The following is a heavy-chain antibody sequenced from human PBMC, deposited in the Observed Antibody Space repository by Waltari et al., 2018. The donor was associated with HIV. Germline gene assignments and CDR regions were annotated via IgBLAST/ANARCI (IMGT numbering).Heavy chain of an antibody. Sequence: EVQLVESGGGLVQPGGSLKLSCPASGFSFSGPALTRVRQASGKGLEWVGRIRGKPNSYATAYAESLKGRFTISRDDSKNTAYLQMNSLKTEDTAVYYCTKSVGDSARGWFDPWGQGTLVTVSS. CDR1: GFSFSGPA. CDR3: TKSVGDSARGWFDP. V-gene: IGHV3-73*01. D-gene: IGHD4-17*01. J-gene: IGHJ5*02. CDR2: IRGKPNSYAT.